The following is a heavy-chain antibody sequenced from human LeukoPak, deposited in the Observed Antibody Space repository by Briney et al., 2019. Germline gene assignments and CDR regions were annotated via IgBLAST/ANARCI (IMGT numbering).Heavy chain of an antibody. CDR1: GYTFTGYY. CDR3: AGVNVDIVATTYFDY. J-gene: IGHJ4*02. CDR2: INPNSGGT. Sequence: ASVKVSCKASGYTFTGYYMHWVRQAPGQGLEWMGWINPNSGGTNYAQKFQGRVTMTRDTSISTAYMELSRLRSDDTAVYYCAGVNVDIVATTYFDYWGQGTLVTVSS. D-gene: IGHD5-12*01. V-gene: IGHV1-2*02.